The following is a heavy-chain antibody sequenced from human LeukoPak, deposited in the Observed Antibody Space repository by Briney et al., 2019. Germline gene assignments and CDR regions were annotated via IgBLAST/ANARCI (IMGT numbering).Heavy chain of an antibody. D-gene: IGHD6-19*01. CDR3: AVGGGWYYYYGMDV. Sequence: GASVKVSCKASGDTFSSYAISWVRQAPGQGLEWMGRIIPILGIANYAQKFQGRVTITADKSTSTAYMELRSLRSDDTAVYYCAVGGGWYYYYGMDVWGQGTTVTVSS. J-gene: IGHJ6*02. CDR1: GDTFSSYA. V-gene: IGHV1-69*04. CDR2: IIPILGIA.